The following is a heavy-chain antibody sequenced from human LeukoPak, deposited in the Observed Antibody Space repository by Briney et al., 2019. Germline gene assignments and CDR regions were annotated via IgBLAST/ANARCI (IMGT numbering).Heavy chain of an antibody. D-gene: IGHD5-18*01. V-gene: IGHV3-7*03. Sequence: GGSLRLSCVVSGFTFNRCWMNWVRQAPGKGLEWVAHINPDGRDSYYVDSVKGRFTISRDNAKNSLYLQMNSLRAEDTALYYCAKGGDTAMDPFDYWGQGTLVTVSS. CDR3: AKGGDTAMDPFDY. J-gene: IGHJ4*02. CDR2: INPDGRDS. CDR1: GFTFNRCW.